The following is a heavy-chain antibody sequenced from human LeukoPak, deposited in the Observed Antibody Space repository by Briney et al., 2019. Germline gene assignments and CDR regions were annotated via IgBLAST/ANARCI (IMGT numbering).Heavy chain of an antibody. CDR1: GFTFSSYE. D-gene: IGHD3-10*01. CDR3: AKGSVRYYYYMDV. Sequence: GGSLRLSCAASGFTFSSYEMNWVRQAPGKGLEWVSYISSSGSTIYYADSVKGRFTISRDNSKNTLYLQMNSLRAEDTAVYYCAKGSVRYYYYMDVWGKGTTVTISS. CDR2: ISSSGSTI. J-gene: IGHJ6*03. V-gene: IGHV3-48*03.